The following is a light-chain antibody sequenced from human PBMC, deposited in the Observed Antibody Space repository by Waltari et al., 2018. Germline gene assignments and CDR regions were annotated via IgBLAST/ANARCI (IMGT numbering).Light chain of an antibody. V-gene: IGLV2-14*03. CDR3: SSYTSSSTVV. Sequence: QSALTQPASVSGSPGQSITISCTGTSSDVGGYNYVSWYQQHPARAPKLMIYDVSNRPSGVPNRFSGSKSGNTASLTISGLQAEDEADYYCSSYTSSSTVVFGGGTKLTVL. CDR2: DVS. CDR1: SSDVGGYNY. J-gene: IGLJ2*01.